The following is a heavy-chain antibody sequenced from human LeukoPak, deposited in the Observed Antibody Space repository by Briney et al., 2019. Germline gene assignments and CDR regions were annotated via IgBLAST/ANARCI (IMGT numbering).Heavy chain of an antibody. CDR2: INPSGGST. CDR3: ASAGWLQNWSDP. J-gene: IGHJ5*02. CDR1: GYTFTSYY. V-gene: IGHV1-46*01. Sequence: GASVKVSCKASGYTFTSYYMHWVRQAPGQGLEWMGIINPSGGSTSYAQKFQGRVTMTRDTSTSTVYMELSSLRSEDAAVYYCASAGWLQNWSDPWGQGTLVTVSS. D-gene: IGHD5-24*01.